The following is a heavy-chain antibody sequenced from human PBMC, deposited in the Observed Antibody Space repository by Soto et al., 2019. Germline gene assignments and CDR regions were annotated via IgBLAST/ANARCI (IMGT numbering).Heavy chain of an antibody. CDR1: GGTFSSYA. CDR3: ARVGVRGVTRYNWFDP. V-gene: IGHV1-69*01. J-gene: IGHJ5*02. CDR2: IIPIFGTA. Sequence: QVQLVQSGAEVKKPGSSVKVSCKASGGTFSSYAISWVQQAPGQGLEWMGGIIPIFGTANYAQKFQGRVTITADESTSTAYMELSSLRSEDTAVYYCARVGVRGVTRYNWFDPWGQGTLVTVSS. D-gene: IGHD3-10*01.